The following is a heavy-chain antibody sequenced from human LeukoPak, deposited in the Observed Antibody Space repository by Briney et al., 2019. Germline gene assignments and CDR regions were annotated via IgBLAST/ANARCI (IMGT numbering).Heavy chain of an antibody. CDR2: ISAGGDRT. V-gene: IGHV3-23*01. D-gene: IGHD1-26*01. CDR1: GFRFNSYG. Sequence: GGSLRLSCAASGFRFNSYGMTWGRLAPGGGLEWGSAISAGGDRTYYADAVKGRFTISRDNSNNTLYLQMNSVRAEDTALYFCAKDRIIVIPGPYSWLDSWGQGALVTVSS. CDR3: AKDRIIVIPGPYSWLDS. J-gene: IGHJ5*01.